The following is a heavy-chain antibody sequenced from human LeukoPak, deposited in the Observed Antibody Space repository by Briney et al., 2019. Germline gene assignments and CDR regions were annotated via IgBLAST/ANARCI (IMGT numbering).Heavy chain of an antibody. CDR3: ARESRYAYSPYYFDY. CDR2: ISYDGSNK. V-gene: IGHV3-30*03. Sequence: GGSLRLSCAASGFTFSSYGMHWVRQAPGKGLEWVAVISYDGSNKYYADSVKGRFTISRDNSKNTLYLQMNSLRAEDTAVYYCARESRYAYSPYYFDYWGQGTLVTVSS. CDR1: GFTFSSYG. D-gene: IGHD6-13*01. J-gene: IGHJ4*02.